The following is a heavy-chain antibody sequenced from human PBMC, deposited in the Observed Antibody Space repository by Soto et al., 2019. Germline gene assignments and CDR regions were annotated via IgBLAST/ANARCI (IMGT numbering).Heavy chain of an antibody. CDR3: ARCGNWNYASDY. D-gene: IGHD1-7*01. J-gene: IGHJ4*02. CDR1: CNSNAGTG. CDR2: ISANSGNT. V-gene: IGHV1-18*01. Sequence: ASGKPTSEAPCNSNAGTGFACGIQAPGQKIKWMGWISANSGNTNYAQKLQGRVTMTTDTSTSTAYMELRGLRSDDTAIYYFARCGNWNYASDYLRQGTLGSVS.